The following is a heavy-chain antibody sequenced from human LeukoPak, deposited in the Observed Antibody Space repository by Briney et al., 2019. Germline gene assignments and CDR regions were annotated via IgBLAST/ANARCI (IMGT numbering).Heavy chain of an antibody. D-gene: IGHD1-26*01. CDR1: GFTFKSYW. J-gene: IGHJ4*02. Sequence: PGGSLRLSCAVSGFTFKSYWMHWVRQAPGKGLVWVSRINTDGSSMSYADSVKGRFTISRDNAKNTLYLQMNSLRAEDTAVYYCARDRSGSYDYWGQGTLVTVSS. V-gene: IGHV3-74*01. CDR3: ARDRSGSYDY. CDR2: INTDGSSM.